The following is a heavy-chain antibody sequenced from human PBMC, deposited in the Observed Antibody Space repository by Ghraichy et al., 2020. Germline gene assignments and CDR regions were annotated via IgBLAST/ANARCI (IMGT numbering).Heavy chain of an antibody. V-gene: IGHV3-7*01. D-gene: IGHD2/OR15-2a*01. CDR1: GVTSSNYW. J-gene: IGHJ4*02. CDR2: INPAGTDK. Sequence: ETLSLTCAASGVTSSNYWMSWVRQAPGKGLEWVAHINPAGTDKYYVDSVKGRFTISRDNAKNSLYLQLNSLRPGDTAVYFCATSQHSTAWNWGQGTLVTVSS. CDR3: ATSQHSTAWN.